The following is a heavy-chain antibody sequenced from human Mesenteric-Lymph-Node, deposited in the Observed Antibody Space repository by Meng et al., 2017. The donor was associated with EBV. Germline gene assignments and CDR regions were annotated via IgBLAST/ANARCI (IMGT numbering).Heavy chain of an antibody. J-gene: IGHJ1*01. CDR2: INVISGNT. Sequence: QVQLVGSGAEVKKPGASVKVSCKTSGYTFTGYNINWVRQATGQGLEWMGWINVISGNTGYAQKFQGRITMTRDTSISTAYMELSSLGSDDTAVYYCARVGNAGAEYSQHWGQGTLVTVSS. D-gene: IGHD1-1*01. V-gene: IGHV1-8*01. CDR3: ARVGNAGAEYSQH. CDR1: GYTFTGYN.